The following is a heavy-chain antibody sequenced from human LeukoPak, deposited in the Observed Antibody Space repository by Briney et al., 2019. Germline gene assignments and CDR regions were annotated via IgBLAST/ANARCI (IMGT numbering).Heavy chain of an antibody. J-gene: IGHJ6*03. Sequence: SETLSLTCTVSGGSISSYYWSWIRQPPGKGLEWIGYIYYSGSTNYNPSLKSRVTISVDTSKNQFSLKLSSVTAADTAVYCCARHVLMTTVTQPYYYYYMDVWGKGTTVTVSS. D-gene: IGHD4-17*01. CDR1: GGSISSYY. CDR2: IYYSGST. V-gene: IGHV4-59*08. CDR3: ARHVLMTTVTQPYYYYYMDV.